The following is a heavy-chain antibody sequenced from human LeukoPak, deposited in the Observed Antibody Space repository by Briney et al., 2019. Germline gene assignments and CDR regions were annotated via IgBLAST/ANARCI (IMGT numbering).Heavy chain of an antibody. CDR2: IYHSGST. D-gene: IGHD6-13*01. CDR1: GGSISSGNYS. J-gene: IGHJ5*02. CDR3: ARDQGIAAAGTGNNWFDP. V-gene: IGHV4-30-2*01. Sequence: KTSETLSLTCAVSGGSISSGNYSWSWIRQPPGKGLEWIGYIYHSGSTYYNPSLKSRVTISVDRSKNQFSPKLSSVTAADTAVYYCARDQGIAAAGTGNNWFDPWGQGTLVTVSS.